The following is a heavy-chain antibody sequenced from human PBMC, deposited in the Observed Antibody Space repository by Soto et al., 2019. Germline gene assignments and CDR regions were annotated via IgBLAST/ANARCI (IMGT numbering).Heavy chain of an antibody. CDR1: GFTFSSYE. V-gene: IGHV3-48*03. CDR3: KRVRDRNDY. J-gene: IGHJ4*02. D-gene: IGHD2-15*01. Sequence: VGSLRLSCVGSGFTFSSYEMNWVRQAPGKGLEWVSNIRSSGRSINYADSVKGRFTISRDNAKNSLYLQMNSLRAEDTAVYYCKRVRDRNDYWGQGTLVTVSS. CDR2: IRSSGRSI.